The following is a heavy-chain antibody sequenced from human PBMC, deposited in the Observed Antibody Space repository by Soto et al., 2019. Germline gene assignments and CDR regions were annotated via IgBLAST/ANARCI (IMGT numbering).Heavy chain of an antibody. CDR1: GGSISSYY. D-gene: IGHD4-17*01. Sequence: SETLSLTCTVSGGSISSYYWSWIRQPPGKGLEWIGYIYYSGSTNYNPSLKSRVTISVDTSKNQFSLKLSSVTAADTAVYYCAREDEVYGGTFDYWGQGTLVTVSS. CDR3: AREDEVYGGTFDY. J-gene: IGHJ4*02. CDR2: IYYSGST. V-gene: IGHV4-59*01.